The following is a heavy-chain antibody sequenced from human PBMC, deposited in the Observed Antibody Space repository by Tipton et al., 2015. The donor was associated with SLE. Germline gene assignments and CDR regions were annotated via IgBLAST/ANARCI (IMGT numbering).Heavy chain of an antibody. CDR1: GFTFSSYG. Sequence: SLRLSCAASGFTFSSYGMSWVRQAPGKGLEWVSVIYSGGSTYYADSVKGRFTISRGNSKNTLYLQMNSLRAEDTAVYYCAKDSAVTTPLYYYGMDVWGQGTTVTVSS. D-gene: IGHD4-17*01. CDR2: IYSGGST. CDR3: AKDSAVTTPLYYYGMDV. V-gene: IGHV3-23*03. J-gene: IGHJ6*02.